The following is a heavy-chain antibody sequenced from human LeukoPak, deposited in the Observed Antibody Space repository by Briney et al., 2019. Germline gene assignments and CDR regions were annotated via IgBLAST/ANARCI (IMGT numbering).Heavy chain of an antibody. Sequence: SETLSLTCTVSGGSISSSSYYWGWIRQPPGKGLEWIGNIYYSGSTYSNPSLKSRVTISVDTSKNQFSLKPSSVTAADTAVYYCARQRGPFDYWGQGTLVTVSS. V-gene: IGHV4-39*01. CDR2: IYYSGST. CDR1: GGSISSSSYY. J-gene: IGHJ4*02. CDR3: ARQRGPFDY.